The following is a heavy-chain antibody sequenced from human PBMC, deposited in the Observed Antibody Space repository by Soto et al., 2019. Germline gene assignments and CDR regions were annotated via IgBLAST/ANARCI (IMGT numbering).Heavy chain of an antibody. J-gene: IGHJ4*02. CDR1: GGSISSGDYY. V-gene: IGHV4-30-4*01. CDR2: IYYSGST. D-gene: IGHD5-12*01. Sequence: PSETLSLTCTVSGGSISSGDYYWSWIRQPPGKGLEWIGYIYYSGSTYYNPSLKSRVTISVDTSKNQFSLKLSSVTAADTAVYYCARVTEDGYIGPFDYWGQGTLVTVSS. CDR3: ARVTEDGYIGPFDY.